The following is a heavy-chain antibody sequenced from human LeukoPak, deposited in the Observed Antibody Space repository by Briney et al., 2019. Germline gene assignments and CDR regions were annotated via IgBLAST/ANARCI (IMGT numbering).Heavy chain of an antibody. D-gene: IGHD4-17*01. Sequence: GASVKVSCKASGYIFTGYYMHWVRLAPGQGLEWMGWINPNSGGTNYAQKFQGRVTMTRDTSISTAYMELSRLRSDDTAVYYCARAFHDYGDYGYYYYMDVWGKGTTVTVSS. J-gene: IGHJ6*03. CDR2: INPNSGGT. CDR3: ARAFHDYGDYGYYYYMDV. CDR1: GYIFTGYY. V-gene: IGHV1-2*02.